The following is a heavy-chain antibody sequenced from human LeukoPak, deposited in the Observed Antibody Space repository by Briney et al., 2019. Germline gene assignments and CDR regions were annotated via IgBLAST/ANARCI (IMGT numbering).Heavy chain of an antibody. CDR1: GFTFSSYG. CDR3: AKLYDYVWGSYRSYDAFDI. V-gene: IGHV3-30*02. CDR2: IRYDGSNK. D-gene: IGHD3-16*02. J-gene: IGHJ3*02. Sequence: GGSLRPSCAAPGFTFSSYGMHWVRQAPGKGLEWVAFIRYDGSNKYYADSVKGRFTISRDNSKNTLYLQMNSLRAEDTAVYYCAKLYDYVWGSYRSYDAFDIWGQGTMVTVSS.